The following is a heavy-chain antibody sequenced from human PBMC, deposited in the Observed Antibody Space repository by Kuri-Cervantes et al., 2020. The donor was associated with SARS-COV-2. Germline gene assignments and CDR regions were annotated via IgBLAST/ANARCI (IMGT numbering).Heavy chain of an antibody. V-gene: IGHV1-69*06. CDR3: ASGLRIQLWFLPRKLDC. D-gene: IGHD5-18*01. J-gene: IGHJ4*02. CDR2: IIPIFGTA. Sequence: SVKVSCKASGGTFSSYAISWVRQAPGQGLEWMGGIIPIFGTANYAQKFQGRVTITADKSTSTAYMELSSLRSEDTAVYYCASGLRIQLWFLPRKLDCWGQGTLVTVSS. CDR1: GGTFSSYA.